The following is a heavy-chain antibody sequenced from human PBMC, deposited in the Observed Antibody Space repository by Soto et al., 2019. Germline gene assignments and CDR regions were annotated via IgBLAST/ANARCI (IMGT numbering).Heavy chain of an antibody. CDR3: ARTLLWFGASDNSTYHYGMDV. CDR2: IIPIFGTA. D-gene: IGHD3-10*01. V-gene: IGHV1-69*13. J-gene: IGHJ6*02. Sequence: ASVKVSCKASGGTFSSYAISWVRQAPGQGLEWMGGIIPIFGTANYAQKFQGRVTITADESTSTAYMELSSLRSEDTAVYYCARTLLWFGASDNSTYHYGMDVWG. CDR1: GGTFSSYA.